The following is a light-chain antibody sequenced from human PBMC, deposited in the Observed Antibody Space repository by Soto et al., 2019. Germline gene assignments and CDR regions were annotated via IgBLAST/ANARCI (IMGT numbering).Light chain of an antibody. CDR2: GAS. CDR3: QQYANLPPLT. V-gene: IGKV3-15*01. J-gene: IGKJ4*01. Sequence: EIVMTQSPATLSVSPGERATLSCRASQSVSSNLAWYQQIPGQAPRLLIYGASTRATGIPARFSGSGSGTEFTLTISSLQSEDFAVYYCQQYANLPPLTFGGGTKVEIK. CDR1: QSVSSN.